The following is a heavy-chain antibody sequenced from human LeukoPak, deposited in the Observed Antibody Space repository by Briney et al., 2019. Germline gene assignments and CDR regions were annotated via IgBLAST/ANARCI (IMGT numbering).Heavy chain of an antibody. CDR1: GGSISRSIYY. CDR2: IYYSGST. J-gene: IGHJ4*02. Sequence: SETLSLTCTVSGGSISRSIYYWGWIRQPPGKGLEWIGSIYYSGSTYYNPSLKSRVTISVDTSKNQFSLNVSSVAAAYTAVYYCARRYCSGGTCYGDYWGQGTLVTVSS. D-gene: IGHD2-15*01. V-gene: IGHV4-39*01. CDR3: ARRYCSGGTCYGDY.